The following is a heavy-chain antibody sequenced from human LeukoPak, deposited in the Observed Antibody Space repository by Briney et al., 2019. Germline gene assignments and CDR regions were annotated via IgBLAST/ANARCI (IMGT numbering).Heavy chain of an antibody. D-gene: IGHD6-13*01. Sequence: PSETLSLTCTVSGGSISNYYWSWIRQPAGKGLEWIGRIYTSGSTNYNPSLKSRVTMSVDTSKNQFSLKLSSVTAADTAVYYCARGRWRGSSSENWFDPWGQGTLVTVSS. CDR3: ARGRWRGSSSENWFDP. CDR1: GGSISNYY. CDR2: IYTSGST. V-gene: IGHV4-4*07. J-gene: IGHJ5*02.